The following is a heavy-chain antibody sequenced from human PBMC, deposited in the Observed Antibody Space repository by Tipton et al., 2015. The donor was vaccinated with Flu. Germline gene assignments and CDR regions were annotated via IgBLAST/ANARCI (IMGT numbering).Heavy chain of an antibody. CDR1: GGSISSGYY. CDR3: ARDLGGHSSGWKGPFDY. CDR2: IYHSGST. J-gene: IGHJ4*02. Sequence: TLSLTCTVSGGSISSGYYWGWIRQPPGKGLEWIGSIYHSGSTYYNPSLKSRVTISVDTSKNQFSLKLSSVTAADTAVYYCARDLGGHSSGWKGPFDYWGQGTLVTVSS. V-gene: IGHV4-38-2*02. D-gene: IGHD6-19*01.